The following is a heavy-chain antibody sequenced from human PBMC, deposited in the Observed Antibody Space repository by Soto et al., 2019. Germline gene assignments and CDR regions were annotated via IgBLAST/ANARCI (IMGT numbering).Heavy chain of an antibody. CDR3: ARDTSQQLGDYYYYGMDV. CDR1: GYTFTGYY. CDR2: INPNSGGT. V-gene: IGHV1-2*02. J-gene: IGHJ6*02. D-gene: IGHD6-6*01. Sequence: ASLKGSCNASGYTFTGYYIHWERQDPRQGPEWMGWINPNSGGTNYAQKVQGRVTMTSDTSISRAYMELSMLRSDDTAVYYCARDTSQQLGDYYYYGMDVWGQGTTVTVSS.